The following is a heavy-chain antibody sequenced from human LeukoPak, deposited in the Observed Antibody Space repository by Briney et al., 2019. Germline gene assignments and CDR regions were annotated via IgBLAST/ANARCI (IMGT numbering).Heavy chain of an antibody. CDR3: AKDIGRFLEWLFIDYYYYGMDV. V-gene: IGHV3-30-3*01. CDR1: GFTFSSYA. CDR2: ISNDGSNK. D-gene: IGHD3-3*01. J-gene: IGHJ6*02. Sequence: GGSLRLSCAASGFTFSSYAMHWVRQAPGKGLEWVAVISNDGSNKYYADSVKGRFSISRDNSKNTLYLQMNSLRAEDTALYYCAKDIGRFLEWLFIDYYYYGMDVWGQGTTVTVSS.